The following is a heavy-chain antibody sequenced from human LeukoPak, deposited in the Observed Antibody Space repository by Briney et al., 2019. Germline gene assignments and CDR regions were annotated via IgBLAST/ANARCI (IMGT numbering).Heavy chain of an antibody. D-gene: IGHD6-19*01. V-gene: IGHV1-18*01. CDR2: ISAYNGNT. Sequence: ASVKVSCKASGYTFTSYGISWVRQAPGQGLEWMGWISAYNGNTNYAQKLQGRVTMTTDTSTSTAYMELRSLRSDDTAVYYCASSKPLPNAVAGSRIYYYYMDVWGKGTTVTISS. CDR3: ASSKPLPNAVAGSRIYYYYMDV. CDR1: GYTFTSYG. J-gene: IGHJ6*03.